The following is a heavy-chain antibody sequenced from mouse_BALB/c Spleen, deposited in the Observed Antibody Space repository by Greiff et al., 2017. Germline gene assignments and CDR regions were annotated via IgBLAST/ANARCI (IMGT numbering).Heavy chain of an antibody. CDR3: ARDYGSSYGYFDY. J-gene: IGHJ2*01. V-gene: IGHV5-17*02. CDR1: GFTFSSFG. D-gene: IGHD1-1*01. CDR2: ISSGSSTI. Sequence: EVQGVESGGGLVQPGGSRKLSCAASGFTFSSFGMHWVRQAPEKGLAWVAYISSGSSTIYYADTVKGRFTITRDNPKNTLFLQMTSLRSEDTAMYYCARDYGSSYGYFDYWGQGTTLTVSS.